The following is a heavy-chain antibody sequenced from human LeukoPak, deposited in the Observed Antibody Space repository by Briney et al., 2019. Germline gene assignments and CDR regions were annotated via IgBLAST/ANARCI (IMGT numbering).Heavy chain of an antibody. D-gene: IGHD6-19*01. CDR2: ISGSGGST. J-gene: IGHJ4*02. Sequence: SGGSLRLSCAASGFTLSNAWMSWVRQAPGKGLEWVSAISGSGGSTYYADSVKGRFTISRDNSKNTLYLQMNSLRAEDTAVYYCAKASIAVAGTPAFDYWGQGTLVTVSS. V-gene: IGHV3-23*01. CDR1: GFTLSNAW. CDR3: AKASIAVAGTPAFDY.